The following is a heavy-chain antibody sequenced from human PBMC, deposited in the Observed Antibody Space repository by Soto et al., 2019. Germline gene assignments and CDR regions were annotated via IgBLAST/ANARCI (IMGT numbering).Heavy chain of an antibody. J-gene: IGHJ6*02. D-gene: IGHD6-19*01. CDR2: VSGDGSST. CDR3: ASGKISSGWNRRGVAHYYYYGMDV. V-gene: IGHV3-74*01. Sequence: GGSLRLSCAASGFTFSSSWMHWVRQAPGKGLVWVSRVSGDGSSTNYADSVKGRFTISRDNAKNTLYLQMNSLRAEDAAVYYCASGKISSGWNRRGVAHYYYYGMDVWGQGTTVTVSS. CDR1: GFTFSSSW.